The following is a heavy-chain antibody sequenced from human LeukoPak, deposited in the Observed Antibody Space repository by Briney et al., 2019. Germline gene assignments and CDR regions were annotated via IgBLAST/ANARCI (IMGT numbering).Heavy chain of an antibody. J-gene: IGHJ6*03. D-gene: IGHD6-6*01. Sequence: GSLRLSCAASGFTFSSYWMHWIRQPPGKGLEWIGEINHSGSTNYNPSLKSRVTISVDTSKNQFSLKLSSVTAADTAVYYCARHCKFRSSSSYYMDVWGKGTTVTVSS. CDR2: INHSGST. CDR3: ARHCKFRSSSSYYMDV. V-gene: IGHV4-34*01. CDR1: GFTFSSYW.